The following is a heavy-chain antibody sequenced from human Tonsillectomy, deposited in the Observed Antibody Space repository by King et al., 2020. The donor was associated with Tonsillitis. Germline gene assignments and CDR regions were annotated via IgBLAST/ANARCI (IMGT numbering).Heavy chain of an antibody. V-gene: IGHV3-30*04. D-gene: IGHD4-17*01. CDR2: ISYDGSNK. CDR1: GFTFSSYA. J-gene: IGHJ6*02. CDR3: AREYGDYYGHYATLGSGYGMDV. Sequence: VQLVESGGGVVQPGRSLRLSCAASGFTFSSYAMHWVRQAPGKGLEWVAVISYDGSNKYYADSVKGRFTISRDNSKNTLYLQMNSLRAEDTAVYYCAREYGDYYGHYATLGSGYGMDVWGQGTTFTVSS.